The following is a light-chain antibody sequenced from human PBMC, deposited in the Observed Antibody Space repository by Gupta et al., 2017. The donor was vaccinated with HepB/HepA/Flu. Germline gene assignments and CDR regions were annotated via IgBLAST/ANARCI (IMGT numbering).Light chain of an antibody. J-gene: IGLJ2*01. V-gene: IGLV2-14*03. CDR3: SSYTSSSTVI. Sequence: QSALTQPASVSGSPGQSITISCTGTNSDVGGYTYVSWYQQHPGKAPQVIIYDVSNRPSGVSNRFSGSKSGNTASLTISGLQAEDEADYFCSSYTSSSTVIFGGGTKLTVL. CDR1: NSDVGGYTY. CDR2: DVS.